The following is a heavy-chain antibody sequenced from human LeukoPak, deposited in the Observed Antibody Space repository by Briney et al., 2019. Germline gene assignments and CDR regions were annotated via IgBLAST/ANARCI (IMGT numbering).Heavy chain of an antibody. V-gene: IGHV3-23*01. CDR2: ISGSGTRT. Sequence: GGSLRLSCAASGFTFSSCAMSWVRQAPGKGLEWVSGISGSGTRTYNADSAKGRFTISRDKSKNTLYLQINSLRAEDTAVYYCARDFVYGDSLEYFQDWGQGTLVTVSS. CDR1: GFTFSSCA. D-gene: IGHD4-17*01. CDR3: ARDFVYGDSLEYFQD. J-gene: IGHJ1*01.